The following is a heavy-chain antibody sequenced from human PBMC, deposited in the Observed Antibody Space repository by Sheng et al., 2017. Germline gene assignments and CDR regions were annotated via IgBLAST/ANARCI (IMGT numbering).Heavy chain of an antibody. CDR2: ISTHSGNT. V-gene: IGHV1-18*01. D-gene: IGHD3-10*01. J-gene: IGHJ5*02. CDR1: GYTFTNFG. CDR3: ARAQYFYYTGSYLTTNYFDP. Sequence: QVQLVQSGAEVKKPGASIKVSCKGSGYTFTNFGISWVRQAPGQGLEWMGWISTHSGNTNYAQKFQGRVTLTTDTSTSTAYMELRSLTSDDTAVYYCARAQYFYYTGSYLTTNYFDPWGQGTPGHRLL.